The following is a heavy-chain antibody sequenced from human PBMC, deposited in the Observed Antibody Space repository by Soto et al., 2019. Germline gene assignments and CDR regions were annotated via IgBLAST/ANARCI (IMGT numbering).Heavy chain of an antibody. V-gene: IGHV5-10-1*01. CDR3: ARLTYYYGMDV. J-gene: IGHJ6*02. CDR2: IDPSDSYT. CDR1: GYSFTGDW. Sequence: GASLKISCKGSGYSFTGDWISWMHQMPGKGLEWMGRIDPSDSYTNYSPSFQGHVTISADKSISTAYLQWSSLKASDTAMYYCARLTYYYGMDVWGQGTTVTVSS.